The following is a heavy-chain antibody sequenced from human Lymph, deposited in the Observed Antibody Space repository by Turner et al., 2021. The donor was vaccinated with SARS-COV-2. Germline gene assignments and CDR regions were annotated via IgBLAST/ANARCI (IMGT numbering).Heavy chain of an antibody. Sequence: VQLVVSGGGVVQPGASLSLYCAASGFTVSSNYITWVRQAPGNGLEWVAHSYSGRTTYYADSVKGRITISRDNSKNTLYLQTNSLRADDTAVYYSARVLLYCDDFDDWGQGTPVTVSS. V-gene: IGHV3-53*01. CDR3: ARVLLYCDDFDD. CDR1: GFTVSSNY. J-gene: IGHJ4*02. CDR2: SYSGRTT. D-gene: IGHD4-17*01.